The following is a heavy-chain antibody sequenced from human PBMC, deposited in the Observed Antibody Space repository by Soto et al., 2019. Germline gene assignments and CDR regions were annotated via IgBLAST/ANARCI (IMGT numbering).Heavy chain of an antibody. D-gene: IGHD6-19*01. CDR2: SAAFNGKT. J-gene: IGHJ6*03. CDR1: GYSFTNYG. CDR3: ARDRGVAPPVAGNTHYYYYMDV. Sequence: QDQLLQSGAEVKKPGASVTVSCKASGYSFTNYGITWVRQAPGQGLGWLEWSAAFNGKTHYAQKLQGRVTMTTDASTSTAYMQLRSLRSDDTAVYYCARDRGVAPPVAGNTHYYYYMDVWGKGTTVTVSS. V-gene: IGHV1-18*01.